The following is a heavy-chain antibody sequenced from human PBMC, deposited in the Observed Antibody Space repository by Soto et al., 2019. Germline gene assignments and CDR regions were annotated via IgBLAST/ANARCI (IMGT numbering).Heavy chain of an antibody. CDR1: GGSISSSSYY. CDR2: IYYSGST. Sequence: QLQLQESGPGLVKPSETLSLTCTVSGGSISSSSYYWGWIRQPPGKGLEWIGRIYYSGSTYYNPSLKSRVTRSVDTSKNQFSLTLSAVTAADTAVYYCARTPPAAAFDYWGQGTLVTFAS. CDR3: ARTPPAAAFDY. D-gene: IGHD2-15*01. V-gene: IGHV4-39*01. J-gene: IGHJ4*02.